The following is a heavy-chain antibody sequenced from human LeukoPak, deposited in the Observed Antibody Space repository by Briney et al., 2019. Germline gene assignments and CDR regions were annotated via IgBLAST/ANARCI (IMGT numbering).Heavy chain of an antibody. CDR2: IFYSGST. Sequence: SETLSLTCTVSGGSISTYYWSWIRQPPGKGLEWIGNIFYSGSTYYSPSLRSRVTISLDTSRNQFSLKLNSVTAADTAVYYCAKSNGYGLVDIWGQGTMVTVSS. V-gene: IGHV4-59*12. CDR3: AKSNGYGLVDI. D-gene: IGHD3-10*01. J-gene: IGHJ3*02. CDR1: GGSISTYY.